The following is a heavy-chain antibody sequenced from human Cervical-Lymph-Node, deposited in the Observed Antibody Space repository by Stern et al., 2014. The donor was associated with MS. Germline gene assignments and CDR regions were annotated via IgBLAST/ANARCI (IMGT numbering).Heavy chain of an antibody. J-gene: IGHJ4*02. Sequence: DSVKGRFTISRDNSKNTLYLQVNSLRTEDRAVYFCAKGGYTNTWYLIGDHWGQGTLVTVSS. V-gene: IGHV3-30*02. CDR3: AKGGYTNTWYLIGDH. D-gene: IGHD5-12*01.